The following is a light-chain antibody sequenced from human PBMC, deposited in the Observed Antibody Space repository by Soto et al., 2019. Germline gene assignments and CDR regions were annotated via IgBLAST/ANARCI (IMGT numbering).Light chain of an antibody. CDR3: SSYTVSGSYV. V-gene: IGLV2-14*03. J-gene: IGLJ1*01. CDR1: SSDVGRYNA. Sequence: QSALTQPASVSGSPGQSITISCSGTSSDVGRYNAVSWYQQHPGEVPQLMIYDVSIRPSGISDRFSASKSGNMASLTISGLQAEDEADYYCSSYTVSGSYVFGTGTKLTVL. CDR2: DVS.